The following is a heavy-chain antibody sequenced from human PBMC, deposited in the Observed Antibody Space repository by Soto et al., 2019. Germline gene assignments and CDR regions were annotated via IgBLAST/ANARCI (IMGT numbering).Heavy chain of an antibody. V-gene: IGHV4-30-2*01. J-gene: IGHJ4*02. D-gene: IGHD6-25*01. CDR3: ARGLTAAAAYYFDY. Sequence: SETLSLTCAVSGGSISSDSYSWSWIRQPPGKGLEWIGYIYHSGSTYYNPSLKSRVTLSVDRSKNLFSLKLTSVTAADTAVYYCARGLTAAAAYYFDYWGQGTLVTVSS. CDR2: IYHSGST. CDR1: GGSISSDSYS.